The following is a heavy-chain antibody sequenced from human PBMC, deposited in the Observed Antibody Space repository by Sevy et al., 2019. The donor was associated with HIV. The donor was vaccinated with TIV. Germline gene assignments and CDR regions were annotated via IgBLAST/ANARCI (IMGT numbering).Heavy chain of an antibody. CDR3: ARNGGAYDKGFDP. D-gene: IGHD3-22*01. V-gene: IGHV3-48*03. Sequence: GGSLRLSCAASAFTFSNYEMNWVRQVPGKGLEWVSYISNSGSTMYYADSVKGRFTISRDNAKKSLYLQMNSLRVEDMAFYYCARNGGAYDKGFDPWGQGTLVTVSS. J-gene: IGHJ5*02. CDR1: AFTFSNYE. CDR2: ISNSGSTM.